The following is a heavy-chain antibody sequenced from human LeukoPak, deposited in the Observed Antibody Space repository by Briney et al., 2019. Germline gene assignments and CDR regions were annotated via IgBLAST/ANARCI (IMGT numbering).Heavy chain of an antibody. J-gene: IGHJ6*03. D-gene: IGHD1-26*01. Sequence: GGSLRLSCAASGFTFSSYNMNWVRQAPGRALEWVSSITSSGTYIFYADSVKGRFTVSRDNAKNSLYLQMNSLGPEDTAVYYCARDPYSGNYGNYYYYYMDVWGKGTTVTISS. CDR3: ARDPYSGNYGNYYYYYMDV. CDR2: ITSSGTYI. V-gene: IGHV3-21*01. CDR1: GFTFSSYN.